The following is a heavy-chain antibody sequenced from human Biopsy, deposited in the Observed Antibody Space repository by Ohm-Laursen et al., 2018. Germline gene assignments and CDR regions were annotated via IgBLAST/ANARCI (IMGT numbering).Heavy chain of an antibody. CDR2: ITQSGST. J-gene: IGHJ6*02. D-gene: IGHD6-13*01. V-gene: IGHV4-34*01. Sequence: SETLSLTCAVYGGSFNGYFWSWIRQPPGRGLEWIGDITQSGSTNYSPSLKSRVTISVDTAKKQFSLGLRSVTAADTAVYYCARVPLPGIGAAYQGRFLYGMDVWGQGTTVSVSS. CDR1: GGSFNGYF. CDR3: ARVPLPGIGAAYQGRFLYGMDV.